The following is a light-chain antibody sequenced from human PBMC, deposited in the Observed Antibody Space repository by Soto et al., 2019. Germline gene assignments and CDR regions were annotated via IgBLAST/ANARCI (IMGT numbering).Light chain of an antibody. CDR3: QQYGSSPMFT. CDR2: GTS. J-gene: IGKJ3*01. V-gene: IGKV3-20*01. CDR1: QSVSSSY. Sequence: EIVLTQSPGTLSLSPGERATLSCRASQSVSSSYLAWYQQKPGQAPRLLIYGTSGRATGIPDRFSGSGSGTDFTLTISSLEPEDFAVYYCQQYGSSPMFTFGLGTKVDIK.